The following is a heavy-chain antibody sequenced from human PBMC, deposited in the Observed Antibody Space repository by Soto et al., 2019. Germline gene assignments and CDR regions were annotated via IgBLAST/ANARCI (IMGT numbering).Heavy chain of an antibody. D-gene: IGHD3-22*01. V-gene: IGHV3-23*01. J-gene: IGHJ4*02. CDR1: GFTLSGYA. CDR3: ADSGYSDY. CDR2: ISSSGVST. Sequence: PGGSLRLSCAASGFTLSGYAMYWVRQAPGKGLECVSGISSSGVSTYYANSVKGRFTISRDNSKNTLYLQMNSLRAEDTAVYYCADSGYSDYWGQGTLVTVSS.